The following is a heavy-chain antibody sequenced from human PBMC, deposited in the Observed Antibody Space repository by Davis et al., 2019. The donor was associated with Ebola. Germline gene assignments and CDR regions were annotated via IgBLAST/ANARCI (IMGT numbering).Heavy chain of an antibody. D-gene: IGHD3-10*01. V-gene: IGHV1-18*01. Sequence: ASVKVSCKASGGTFTSYGISWVRQAPGQGLEWMGWISAYNGNTNYAQKLQGRVTMTTDTSTSTAYMELRSLRSDDTAVYYCARAVAMVLPYNWFDPWGQGTLVTVSS. CDR2: ISAYNGNT. J-gene: IGHJ5*02. CDR3: ARAVAMVLPYNWFDP. CDR1: GGTFTSYG.